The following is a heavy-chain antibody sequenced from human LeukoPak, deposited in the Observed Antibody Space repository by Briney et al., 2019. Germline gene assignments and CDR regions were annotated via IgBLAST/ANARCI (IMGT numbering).Heavy chain of an antibody. V-gene: IGHV3-49*03. CDR3: VRDLECSSTSCYNYYYNNLDV. CDR2: IRSKRYDGTT. Sequence: GGSLRLSCTASGFTFGEYGMSWFRQAPGKGLEWVSLIRSKRYDGTTKYAASVKRRFIMSRDDSKSIAYLEMKSLKADDTAVYYCVRDLECSSTSCYNYYYNNLDVWGKGTTVSVSS. CDR1: GFTFGEYG. J-gene: IGHJ6*03. D-gene: IGHD2-2*02.